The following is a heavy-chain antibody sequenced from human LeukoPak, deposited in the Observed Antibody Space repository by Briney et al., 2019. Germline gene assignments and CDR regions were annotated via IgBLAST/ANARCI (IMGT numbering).Heavy chain of an antibody. CDR2: IYYSGST. Sequence: SETLSLTCTVSGGSISSSSYYWGWIRQPPGKGLEWIGSIYYSGSTYYNPSLKSRVTISVDTSKNQFSLKLSSVTAADTAVYYCARWEANGDYPYFDYWGQGTLVTVSS. V-gene: IGHV4-39*07. CDR1: GGSISSSSYY. J-gene: IGHJ4*02. D-gene: IGHD4-17*01. CDR3: ARWEANGDYPYFDY.